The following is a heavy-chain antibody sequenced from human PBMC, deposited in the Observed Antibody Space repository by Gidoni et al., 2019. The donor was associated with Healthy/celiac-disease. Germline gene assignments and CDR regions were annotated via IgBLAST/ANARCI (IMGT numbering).Heavy chain of an antibody. V-gene: IGHV4-34*01. CDR2: INHSGST. CDR1: GGSFSGYY. D-gene: IGHD1-1*01. CDR3: ARGPVLVGWNRGLYYFDY. J-gene: IGHJ4*02. Sequence: QVQLQQWGAGLLKPSETLSLTCAVYGGSFSGYYWSWIRQPPGKGLEWIGEINHSGSTNYNPSLKSRVTISVDTSKNQFSLKLSSVTAADTAVYYCARGPVLVGWNRGLYYFDYWGQGTLVTVSS.